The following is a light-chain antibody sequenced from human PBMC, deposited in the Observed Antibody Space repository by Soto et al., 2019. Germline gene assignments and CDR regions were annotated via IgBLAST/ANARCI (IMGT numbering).Light chain of an antibody. Sequence: SYELTQPPSVSVAPGQTARITCGGNNIGSKSVHWYQQRPGQAPVLVVYDYSDRPSGIPERFSGSNSGNTATLTISRVEAGDEADYYCQVWDSSSDHYVFGSGTQLTVL. CDR2: DYS. V-gene: IGLV3-21*02. CDR3: QVWDSSSDHYV. J-gene: IGLJ1*01. CDR1: NIGSKS.